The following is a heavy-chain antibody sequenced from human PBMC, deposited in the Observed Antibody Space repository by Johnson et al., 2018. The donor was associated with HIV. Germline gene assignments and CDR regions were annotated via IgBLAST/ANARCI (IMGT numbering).Heavy chain of an antibody. CDR2: IKSKTDGGTT. CDR3: TTDSVPRIRPEVVFDI. D-gene: IGHD2-21*01. J-gene: IGHJ3*02. Sequence: VQLVESGGGLVKPGGSLRLSCAASGFTFSNAWMSWVRQAPGKGLEWVGRIKSKTDGGTTDYAAPVKGRFTISRDDSKNTLYLQMNSMKTEDTAVYYCTTDSVPRIRPEVVFDIWCQGTMVTVSS. CDR1: GFTFSNAW. V-gene: IGHV3-15*01.